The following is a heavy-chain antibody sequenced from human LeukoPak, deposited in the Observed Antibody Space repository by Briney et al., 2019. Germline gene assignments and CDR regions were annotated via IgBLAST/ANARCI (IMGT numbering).Heavy chain of an antibody. CDR1: GGSVNSYY. J-gene: IGHJ2*01. Sequence: SETLSLTCTVSGGSVNSYYWSWIRQPAGKGLEWIGRMFTGGSTNYNPSLKSRVTMSVDTSKNQFSLKLSSVTAAGTAIYYCARDRSMDGSQYRWYFDLWGRGTLVTVSS. CDR2: MFTGGST. V-gene: IGHV4-4*07. D-gene: IGHD1-26*01. CDR3: ARDRSMDGSQYRWYFDL.